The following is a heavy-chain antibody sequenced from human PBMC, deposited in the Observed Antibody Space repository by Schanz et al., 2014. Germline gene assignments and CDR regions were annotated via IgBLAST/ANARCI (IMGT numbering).Heavy chain of an antibody. Sequence: QIQLVQSGPEVKKPGATVKVSCKASGYIFINSGISWVRQAPGQGLEWVGWISVYTGNTKYGQKLQGRVTMTTDTSTSTAYMELRSLRSDDTAVYYCAREQIMAAAGLVDYWGHGTLVTVSS. CDR2: ISVYTGNT. CDR3: AREQIMAAAGLVDY. CDR1: GYIFINSG. J-gene: IGHJ4*01. D-gene: IGHD6-13*01. V-gene: IGHV1-18*01.